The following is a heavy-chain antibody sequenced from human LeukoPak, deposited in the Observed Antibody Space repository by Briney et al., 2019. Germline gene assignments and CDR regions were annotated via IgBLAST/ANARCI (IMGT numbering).Heavy chain of an antibody. CDR2: ISYDGSNK. CDR1: GFTFSSYG. D-gene: IGHD1-26*01. V-gene: IGHV3-30*03. J-gene: IGHJ4*02. Sequence: GGSLRLSCAASGFTFSSYGMHWVRQAPGKGLEWVAVISYDGSNKYYADSVKGRFTISRDNSKNTLYLQMNSLRPEDTAVYYCARNPSHSGTYYVLDYWGQGTLVTVSS. CDR3: ARNPSHSGTYYVLDY.